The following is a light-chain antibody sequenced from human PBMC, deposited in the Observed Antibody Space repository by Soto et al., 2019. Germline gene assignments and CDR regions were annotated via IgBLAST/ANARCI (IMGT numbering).Light chain of an antibody. CDR1: QSISSW. V-gene: IGKV1-5*01. Sequence: DIQMTQYPSTLSASVGDRVTISCRASQSISSWLAWYQQKPGKAPKLLIYDASSLESGVPSRFSGSGSGTDFTLTISSLQPEDFAAYYCQQSYSTPLTFGGGTKVDIK. CDR3: QQSYSTPLT. J-gene: IGKJ4*01. CDR2: DAS.